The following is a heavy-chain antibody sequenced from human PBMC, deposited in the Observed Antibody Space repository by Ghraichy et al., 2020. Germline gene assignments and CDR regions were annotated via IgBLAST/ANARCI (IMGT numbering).Heavy chain of an antibody. Sequence: SETLSLTCTVSGGSISSSSYYWGWIRQPPGKGLEWIGSIYYSGSTYYNPSLKSRVTISVDTSKNQFSLKLSSVIAADTAVYYCARSANHYYGSGSRYGARWYFDLWGRGTLVTVSS. CDR2: IYYSGST. CDR1: GGSISSSSYY. J-gene: IGHJ2*01. V-gene: IGHV4-39*07. CDR3: ARSANHYYGSGSRYGARWYFDL. D-gene: IGHD3-10*01.